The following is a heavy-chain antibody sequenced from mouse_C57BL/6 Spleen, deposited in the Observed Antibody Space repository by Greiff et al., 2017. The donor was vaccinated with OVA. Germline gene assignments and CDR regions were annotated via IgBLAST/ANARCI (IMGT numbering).Heavy chain of an antibody. V-gene: IGHV1-76*01. CDR1: GYTFTDYY. CDR3: ARGTYYYGSSSHFAY. D-gene: IGHD1-1*01. Sequence: QVQLQQSGAELVRPGASVKLSCKASGYTFTDYYINWVKQRPGQGLEWIARIYPGSGNTYYNEKFKGKATLTAEKSSSTAYMQLSSLTSEYSAVYFGARGTYYYGSSSHFAYWGQGTTLTVSA. J-gene: IGHJ2*01. CDR2: IYPGSGNT.